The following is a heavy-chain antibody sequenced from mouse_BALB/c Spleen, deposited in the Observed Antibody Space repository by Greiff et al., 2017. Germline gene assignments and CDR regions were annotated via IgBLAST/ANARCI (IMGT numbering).Heavy chain of an antibody. J-gene: IGHJ3*01. CDR3: ARDGSSFPWFAY. Sequence: QVQLQQSGPELVKPGASVKMSCKASGYTFTSYYIHWVKQRPGQGLEWIGWIYPGDGSTKYNEKFKGKTTLTADKSSSTAYMLLSSLTSEDSAIYFCARDGSSFPWFAYWGQGTLVTVSA. D-gene: IGHD1-1*01. CDR2: IYPGDGST. V-gene: IGHV1S56*01. CDR1: GYTFTSYY.